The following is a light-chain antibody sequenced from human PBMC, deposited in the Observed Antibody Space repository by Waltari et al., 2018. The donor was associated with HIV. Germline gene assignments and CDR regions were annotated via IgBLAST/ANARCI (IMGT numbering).Light chain of an antibody. Sequence: QSVLTQPPSVSGAPGQRVTISCTGSNSNIGAGYGVHWYQPLPGAAPKLLIYDINNRPSGVPDRFSGSKSGTSASLAITGRQVEDEGDYFGQSYDSSLNVIFGGGTKLTVL. CDR3: QSYDSSLNVI. CDR2: DIN. CDR1: NSNIGAGYG. J-gene: IGLJ2*01. V-gene: IGLV1-40*01.